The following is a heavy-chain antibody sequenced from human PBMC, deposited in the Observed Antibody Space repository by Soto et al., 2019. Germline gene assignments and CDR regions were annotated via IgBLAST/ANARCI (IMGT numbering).Heavy chain of an antibody. CDR1: GFTFNNYG. V-gene: IGHV3-30*18. D-gene: IGHD2-2*01. CDR3: AKALGSCSTSTCCRQPYYYYGMDV. CDR2: ISYGGGNT. Sequence: GGSLRLSCAASGFTFNNYGMHWVRQAPGKGLEWVGVISYGGGNTCSPTSLRGRFTISRDNSKITLYLQITSLRAEDTAVYYCAKALGSCSTSTCCRQPYYYYGMDVWGQGTTVTVSS. J-gene: IGHJ6*02.